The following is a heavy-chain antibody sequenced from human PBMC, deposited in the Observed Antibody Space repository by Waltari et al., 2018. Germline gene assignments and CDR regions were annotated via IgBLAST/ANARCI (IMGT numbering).Heavy chain of an antibody. CDR2: LWYDGSNK. V-gene: IGHV3-33*01. J-gene: IGHJ5*02. Sequence: QVQLVESGGGVVQPGRSLRLSCAASGFTFSSYGMHWVRQAPGKGLEWVAVLWYDGSNKDYADCGKGRFTISRDNSKNTLYLQMNSLRAEDTAVYYCARSDILTAVNWFDPWGQGTLVTVSS. D-gene: IGHD3-9*01. CDR3: ARSDILTAVNWFDP. CDR1: GFTFSSYG.